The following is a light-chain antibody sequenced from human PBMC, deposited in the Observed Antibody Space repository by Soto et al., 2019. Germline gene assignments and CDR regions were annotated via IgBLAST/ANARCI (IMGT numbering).Light chain of an antibody. CDR1: QSVSTF. V-gene: IGKV3-11*01. CDR3: QQRGDWPPIT. CDR2: NAS. J-gene: IGKJ5*01. Sequence: EIVMTQSPVTLSLSPGERAILSCRASQSVSTFLAWFQQKPGQPPRLLIYNASNRTTGIPARFSGSGSGTDFTLSISSLEPEDFAVYYCQQRGDWPPITFGQGTRLENK.